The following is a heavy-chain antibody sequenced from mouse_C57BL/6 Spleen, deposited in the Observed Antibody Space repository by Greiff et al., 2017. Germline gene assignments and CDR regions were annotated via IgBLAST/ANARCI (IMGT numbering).Heavy chain of an antibody. J-gene: IGHJ3*01. V-gene: IGHV3-6*01. CDR3: ARDDYDGVFLAY. D-gene: IGHD2-4*01. Sequence: VQLKESGPGLVKPSQSLSLTCSVSGYSITSGYYWYWIRQFPGNNLEWMGYISYDGSNNYNPSLKNRITITRDTSKNQFFLKLNSVTTEDTATYYCARDDYDGVFLAYWGQGTLVTVSA. CDR2: ISYDGSN. CDR1: GYSITSGYY.